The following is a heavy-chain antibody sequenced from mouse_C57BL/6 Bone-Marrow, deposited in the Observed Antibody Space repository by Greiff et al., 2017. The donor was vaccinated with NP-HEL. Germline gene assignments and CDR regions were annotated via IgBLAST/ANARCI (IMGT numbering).Heavy chain of an antibody. J-gene: IGHJ4*01. CDR1: GYTFTDYY. V-gene: IGHV1-75*01. Sequence: QVQLQQSGPELVKPGASVKISCKASGYTFTDYYINWVKQRPGQGLEWIGWIFPGSGSTYYNEKFKGKATLTVDKSSSTAYMLLSSLTSEDSAVYFCARRMVTTGGYYAMDYWGQGTSVTVSS. CDR3: ARRMVTTGGYYAMDY. CDR2: IFPGSGST. D-gene: IGHD2-2*01.